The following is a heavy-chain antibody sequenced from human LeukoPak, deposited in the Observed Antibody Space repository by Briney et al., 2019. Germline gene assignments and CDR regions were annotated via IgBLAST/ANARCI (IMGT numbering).Heavy chain of an antibody. CDR1: GFTFSDYY. CDR3: ARDDSTYYFDY. D-gene: IGHD2-21*01. Sequence: GGSLRLSCAVSGFTFSDYYMSWIRQAPGKGLEWVSYISSSGSTIYYADSVKGRFTISRDNAKNSLYLQMNSLRAEDTAVYYCARDDSTYYFDYWGQGTLVTVSS. CDR2: ISSSGSTI. V-gene: IGHV3-11*01. J-gene: IGHJ4*02.